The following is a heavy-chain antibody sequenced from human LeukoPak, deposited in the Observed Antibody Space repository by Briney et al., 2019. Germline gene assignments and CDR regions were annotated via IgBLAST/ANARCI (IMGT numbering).Heavy chain of an antibody. V-gene: IGHV4-39*01. D-gene: IGHD5-12*01. CDR1: GDSVSSVGSSNYY. J-gene: IGHJ6*03. Sequence: PSETLSLTCTVSGDSVSSVGSSNYYWGWIRQTPGKGLQWIGSVYFGGLTYYSPSLEGRVTISADTSRYQFFLNLTSVTAADTAVYFCASFEVDSIGNYYINVWGKGTAVIVS. CDR3: ASFEVDSIGNYYINV. CDR2: VYFGGLT.